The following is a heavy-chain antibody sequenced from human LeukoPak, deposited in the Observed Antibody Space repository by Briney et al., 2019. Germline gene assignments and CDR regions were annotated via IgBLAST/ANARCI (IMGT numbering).Heavy chain of an antibody. CDR1: GYTFTSYA. Sequence: ASVKVSCKASGYTFTSYAMNWVRQAPGQGLEWMGWINTNTGNPTYAQGFTGRFVFSLDTSVSTAYLQISSLKAEDTAVYYCARVGVLRFLEWLSTDYYHYMDVWGKGTTVTVSS. CDR3: ARVGVLRFLEWLSTDYYHYMDV. CDR2: INTNTGNP. V-gene: IGHV7-4-1*02. D-gene: IGHD3-3*01. J-gene: IGHJ6*03.